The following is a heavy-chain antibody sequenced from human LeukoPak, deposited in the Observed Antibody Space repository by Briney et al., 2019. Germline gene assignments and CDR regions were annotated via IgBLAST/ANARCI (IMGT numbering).Heavy chain of an antibody. CDR3: ARRTGYFSFDY. D-gene: IGHD1-26*01. Sequence: PGGSLRLSCAASGFPFSTYVMTWVRQAPGKGLEWVSTISGSGGTTSYTDSVKGRFTISRDNSKNTLYLQMNSLRAEDTAVYYCARRTGYFSFDYWGQGTLVTVSS. V-gene: IGHV3-23*01. CDR2: ISGSGGTT. CDR1: GFPFSTYV. J-gene: IGHJ4*02.